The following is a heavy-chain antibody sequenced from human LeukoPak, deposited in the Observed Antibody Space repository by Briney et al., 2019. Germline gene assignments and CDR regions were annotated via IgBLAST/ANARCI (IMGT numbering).Heavy chain of an antibody. D-gene: IGHD3-3*01. V-gene: IGHV4-31*03. CDR2: LSYSGST. CDR1: GGSISSGVYY. J-gene: IGHJ3*02. CDR3: ARGGRFYDFWSGSLVFDI. Sequence: PSQTLSLTCSVSGGSISSGVYYWTWIRQLPGKGLEWIGYLSYSGSTYYNPSLKSRVTILADTSENQFSLQLNSVTPEDTAVYYCARGGRFYDFWSGSLVFDIWGQGTLVTVSS.